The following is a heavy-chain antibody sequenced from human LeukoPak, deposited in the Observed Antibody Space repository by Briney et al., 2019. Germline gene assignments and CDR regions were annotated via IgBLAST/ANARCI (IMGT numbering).Heavy chain of an antibody. J-gene: IGHJ6*03. CDR2: IYYSGST. D-gene: IGHD6-6*01. CDR1: GGSISSSSYY. V-gene: IGHV4-39*01. CDR3: ARHKGIAARLYYYYYMDV. Sequence: PSETLSLTCTVSGGSISSSSYYWGWIRQPPGKGLEWIGSIYYSGSTYYNPSLKSRVTISVDTSKNQFSLKLSSVTAADTAVYYCARHKGIAARLYYYYYMDVWGKGTTVTVSS.